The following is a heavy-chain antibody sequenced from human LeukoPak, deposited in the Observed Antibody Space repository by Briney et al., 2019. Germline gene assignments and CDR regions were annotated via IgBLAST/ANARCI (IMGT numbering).Heavy chain of an antibody. D-gene: IGHD6-6*01. V-gene: IGHV4-39*07. CDR3: QLGTYSSSFDY. CDR2: IYYSGST. CDR1: GGSISSYY. J-gene: IGHJ4*02. Sequence: SETLSLTCTVSGGSISSYYWGWIRQPPGKGLEWIGSIYYSGSTYYNPSLKSRVTISVDTSKNQFSLELSSVTAADTAVYYCQLGTYSSSFDYWGQGTLVTVSS.